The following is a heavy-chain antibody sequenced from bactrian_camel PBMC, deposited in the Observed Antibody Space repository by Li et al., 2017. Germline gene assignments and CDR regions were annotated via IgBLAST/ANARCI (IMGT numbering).Heavy chain of an antibody. J-gene: IGHJ4*01. CDR2: INEGGGST. CDR1: GFSFSSYW. Sequence: QVQLVESGGGLVQPGGSLRLSCAASGFSFSSYWMHWVRQAPGKGLEWVSAINEGGGSTYAADSVKGRFTISRDDAKNTLYLQLDSLKPEDTAIYYCVAVNTGTGNCYSPLTSVPEFPYQGQGTQVTVS. D-gene: IGHD2*01. V-gene: IGHV3S1*01.